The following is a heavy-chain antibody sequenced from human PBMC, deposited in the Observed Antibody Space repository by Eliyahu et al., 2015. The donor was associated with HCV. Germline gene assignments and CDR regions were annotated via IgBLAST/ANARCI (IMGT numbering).Heavy chain of an antibody. Sequence: EVQLVESGGGLVQPGGSLRLSCAASGFTFSSYNMNWVRQAPGKGLEWVSYISSSSGTIYYADSEKGRFTISRDNAKNSLYLQMNSLRAEDTAVYYCARTQHYSGSYRAFDIWGQGTMVTVSS. CDR3: ARTQHYSGSYRAFDI. D-gene: IGHD1-26*01. J-gene: IGHJ3*02. CDR1: GFTFSSYN. CDR2: ISSSSGTI. V-gene: IGHV3-48*01.